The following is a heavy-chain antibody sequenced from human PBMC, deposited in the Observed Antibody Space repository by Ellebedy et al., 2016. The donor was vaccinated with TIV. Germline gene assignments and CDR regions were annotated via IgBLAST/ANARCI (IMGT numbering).Heavy chain of an antibody. D-gene: IGHD3-10*01. Sequence: GESLKISXAASGFSVSSNYMSWVRQPPGKGLEGVSIFYSGSRTSYADSVKGRFTISRDKSKNTLYLQMNSLRAEDTALYYCARLELLATPDAFDIWGQGTMVTVSS. CDR2: FYSGSRT. CDR3: ARLELLATPDAFDI. J-gene: IGHJ3*02. V-gene: IGHV3-53*01. CDR1: GFSVSSNY.